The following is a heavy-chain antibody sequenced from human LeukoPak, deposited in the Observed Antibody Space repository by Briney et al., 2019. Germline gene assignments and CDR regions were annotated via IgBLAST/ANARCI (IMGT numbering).Heavy chain of an antibody. J-gene: IGHJ4*02. CDR3: AKDPRTMRVVVSPYYFDY. CDR1: GFSFSNYG. D-gene: IGHD3-22*01. Sequence: GGSLRLSCAASGFSFSNYGMHWVRQAPGKGLEWVAVISYDGSNKYYADSVKGRFTISRDNSRNTLYLQMNSLRAEDTAVCCCAKDPRTMRVVVSPYYFDYWGQGTLVTVSS. CDR2: ISYDGSNK. V-gene: IGHV3-30*18.